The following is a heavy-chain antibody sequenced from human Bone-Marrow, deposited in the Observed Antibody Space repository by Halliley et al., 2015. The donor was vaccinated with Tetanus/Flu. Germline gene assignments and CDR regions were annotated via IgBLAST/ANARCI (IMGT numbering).Heavy chain of an antibody. CDR3: TKTSH. CDR2: IRSKANAYAT. V-gene: IGHV3-73*01. Sequence: SLRLSCAASGFTFSGSAMHWVRQASGKGLEWVGHIRSKANAYATAYTASVKGRFTTSRDDSMNTAYLQMNSLKTEDTAVYYCTKTSHWGQGTLVTVSS. J-gene: IGHJ4*02. CDR1: GFTFSGSA. D-gene: IGHD4-17*01.